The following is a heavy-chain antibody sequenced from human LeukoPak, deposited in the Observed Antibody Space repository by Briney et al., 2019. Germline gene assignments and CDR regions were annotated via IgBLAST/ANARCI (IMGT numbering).Heavy chain of an antibody. CDR3: ARDTLNGPFVISLDY. D-gene: IGHD3-9*01. CDR2: ISSSSSYI. J-gene: IGHJ4*02. CDR1: GLTFSSYS. Sequence: GGSLRLSCAASGLTFSSYSMNWVRQAPGKGLEWVSSISSSSSYIYYADSVKGRFTVSRDNAKNSLYLQMNSLRAEDTAVYYCARDTLNGPFVISLDYWGQGALVTVSS. V-gene: IGHV3-21*01.